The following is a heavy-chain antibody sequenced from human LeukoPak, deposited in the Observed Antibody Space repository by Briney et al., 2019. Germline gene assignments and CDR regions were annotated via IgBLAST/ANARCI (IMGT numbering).Heavy chain of an antibody. CDR2: INTNTGNP. D-gene: IGHD6-19*01. CDR3: ARIPGSGWYQIFDY. Sequence: ASVKVSCKASGYTFTSYGMNWVRQAPGQGLEWMGWINTNTGNPTYARGFTGRFVFSLDTSVSTAYLQISSLKAEDTAVYYCARIPGSGWYQIFDYWGQGTLVTVSS. CDR1: GYTFTSYG. V-gene: IGHV7-4-1*02. J-gene: IGHJ4*02.